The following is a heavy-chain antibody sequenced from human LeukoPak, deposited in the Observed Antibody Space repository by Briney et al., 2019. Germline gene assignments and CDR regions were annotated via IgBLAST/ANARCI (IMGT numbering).Heavy chain of an antibody. CDR3: ARHYYDYVWGRYGIDY. D-gene: IGHD3-16*01. J-gene: IGHJ4*02. CDR1: GYSFSNYR. V-gene: IGHV5-51*01. Sequence: GESLKISCKGSGYSFSNYRIGWVRQMPGKGLEWMLIIYPGDSDTRYSTSFQGQVTISADKSIRTAYLQWSSLKASDTAMYYCARHYYDYVWGRYGIDYWGQGTLVTVSS. CDR2: IYPGDSDT.